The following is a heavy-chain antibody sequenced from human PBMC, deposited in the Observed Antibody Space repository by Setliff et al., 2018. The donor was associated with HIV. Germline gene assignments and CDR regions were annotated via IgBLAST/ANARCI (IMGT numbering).Heavy chain of an antibody. CDR1: GFTVGDYA. V-gene: IGHV3-49*04. CDR2: IRSKPYGETT. CDR3: TRDPQYYNCWSGYFDY. Sequence: GGSLRFSCTASGFTVGDYAMTWVRQAPGKGLEWVGFIRSKPYGETTEYAASVKGRFTISSDDSESIAYLQMNNLKTEDTALYYCTRDPQYYNCWSGYFDYWGQGTLVTVAS. J-gene: IGHJ4*02. D-gene: IGHD3-3*01.